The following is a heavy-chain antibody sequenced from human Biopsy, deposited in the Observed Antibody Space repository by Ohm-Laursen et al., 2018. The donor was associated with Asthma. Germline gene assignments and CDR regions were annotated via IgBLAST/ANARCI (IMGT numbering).Heavy chain of an antibody. V-gene: IGHV2-70*04. Sequence: TQTLTLTRSFSGFSLSSSGANVNWIRQPPGKALEWLARIDWEEDKFYSTSLRTRLTISKGYSEDQVVLTMTNMGPVDTATYYCTRHNDYWGPGILVTVSS. J-gene: IGHJ4*02. CDR2: IDWEEDK. CDR1: GFSLSSSGAN. CDR3: TRHNDY. D-gene: IGHD1-14*01.